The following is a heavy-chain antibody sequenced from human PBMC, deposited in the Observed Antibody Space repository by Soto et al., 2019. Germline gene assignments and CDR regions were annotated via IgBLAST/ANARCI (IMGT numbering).Heavy chain of an antibody. D-gene: IGHD2-15*01. CDR1: GYSFTSYW. J-gene: IGHJ6*02. Sequence: PGESLKISCKGSGYSFTSYWIGWVRQMPGKGLEWMGIIYPGDSDTRYSPSFQGRVTISADKSISTAYLQWSSLKASDTAMYYCARPLLHDPNDYYYYGMDVWGQGTTVTVSS. V-gene: IGHV5-51*01. CDR3: ARPLLHDPNDYYYYGMDV. CDR2: IYPGDSDT.